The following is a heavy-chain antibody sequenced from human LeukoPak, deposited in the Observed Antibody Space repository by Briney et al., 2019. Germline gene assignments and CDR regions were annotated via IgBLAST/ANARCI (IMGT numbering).Heavy chain of an antibody. CDR3: ARHPPWQWLASYFDY. V-gene: IGHV4-61*02. J-gene: IGHJ4*02. CDR2: IYTSGST. Sequence: SETLSLTCTVSGGSISSGNYYWSWIRQPAGTGLEWIGRIYTSGSTNYKASLKSRVTISVDTSKNQFSLKLSSVTAADTAVYYCARHPPWQWLASYFDYWGQGTLVTVSS. CDR1: GGSISSGNYY. D-gene: IGHD6-19*01.